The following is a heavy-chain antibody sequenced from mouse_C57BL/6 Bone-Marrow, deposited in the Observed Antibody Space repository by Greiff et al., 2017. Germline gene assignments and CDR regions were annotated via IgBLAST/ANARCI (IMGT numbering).Heavy chain of an antibody. D-gene: IGHD2-10*02. CDR1: GYTFTSSG. Sequence: VKLQQSGAELARPGASVKLSCKASGYTFTSSGISWVKQRTGQGLEWIGEIYPRSGNTYYNEKFKGKATLTADKSSSTAYMELRSLTSEDSAVYFCARWYGNYSYYFDYWGQGTTLTVSS. CDR2: IYPRSGNT. CDR3: ARWYGNYSYYFDY. V-gene: IGHV1-81*01. J-gene: IGHJ2*01.